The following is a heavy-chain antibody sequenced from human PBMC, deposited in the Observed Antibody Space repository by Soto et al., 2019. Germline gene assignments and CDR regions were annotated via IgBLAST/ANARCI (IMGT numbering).Heavy chain of an antibody. J-gene: IGHJ3*02. CDR2: LNPSGGST. D-gene: IGHD3-3*01. CDR3: ARNSATYYDFWSGYYSVPTGANDAFDI. Sequence: ASVKVSCKASGYTFTTYYMHWVRQAPGQGLEWMGILNPSGGSTSYAQKFQGRVTMTRDTSTSTVYMELSSLRSEDTAVYYCARNSATYYDFWSGYYSVPTGANDAFDIWGQGKMVTVSS. CDR1: GYTFTTYY. V-gene: IGHV1-46*03.